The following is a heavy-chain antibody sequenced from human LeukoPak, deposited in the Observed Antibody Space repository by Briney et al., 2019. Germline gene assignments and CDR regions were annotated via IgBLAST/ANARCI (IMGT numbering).Heavy chain of an antibody. CDR1: GYRFSGYY. V-gene: IGHV1-2*02. CDR3: ARDSGDYYGSGSRFDP. CDR2: INPNNGGT. J-gene: IGHJ5*02. D-gene: IGHD3-10*01. Sequence: GASVKVSCKASGYRFSGYYIHWVRQAPGQGLEWMGWINPNNGGTNYAQKFQGRVTMARDTSITTTYMELSSLRSDDTAVCYCARDSGDYYGSGSRFDPWGQGTLVTVSS.